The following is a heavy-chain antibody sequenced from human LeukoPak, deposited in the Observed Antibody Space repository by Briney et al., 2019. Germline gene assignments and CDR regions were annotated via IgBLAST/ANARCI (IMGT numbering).Heavy chain of an antibody. D-gene: IGHD3-16*02. CDR3: AKDGGRYRFDF. J-gene: IGHJ4*02. CDR1: GFPFNAYN. CDR2: IRNDETEI. V-gene: IGHV3-30*02. Sequence: GGSLRLSCTAPGFPFNAYNIHWIRLSPGRGLEWVSFIRNDETEIHYADFAKGRFTISRDRSKNSVYLQMNSLRPDDTALYYCAKDGGRYRFDFWGQGTMVTVSS.